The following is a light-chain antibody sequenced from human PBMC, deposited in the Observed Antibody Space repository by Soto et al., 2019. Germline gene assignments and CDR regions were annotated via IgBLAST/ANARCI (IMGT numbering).Light chain of an antibody. CDR1: QGIGNY. CDR2: SAS. V-gene: IGKV1-27*01. Sequence: DIQMTQSPPSLSASVGDRVTITCRASQGIGNYLAWYQQKPGTVPNLLIYSASTLQSGVPSRFSGSGSGTDFTLTISSLQPEDVAAYYCQKYNTVPATFGQGTRLEIK. J-gene: IGKJ5*01. CDR3: QKYNTVPAT.